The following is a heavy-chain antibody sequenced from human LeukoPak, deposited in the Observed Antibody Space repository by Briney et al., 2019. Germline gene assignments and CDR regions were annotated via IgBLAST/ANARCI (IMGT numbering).Heavy chain of an antibody. D-gene: IGHD5-18*01. CDR3: ARWIYSYGYQPSVLYYYYYGMDV. CDR2: IIPIFGTA. CDR1: GGTFSSYA. Sequence: SVKVSCKASGGTFSSYAISWVRQAPGQGLEWMGGIIPIFGTANYAQKFQGRVTITADESTSTAYMELSSLRSEDTAVYYCARWIYSYGYQPSVLYYYYYGMDVWGQGTTVTVSS. V-gene: IGHV1-69*01. J-gene: IGHJ6*02.